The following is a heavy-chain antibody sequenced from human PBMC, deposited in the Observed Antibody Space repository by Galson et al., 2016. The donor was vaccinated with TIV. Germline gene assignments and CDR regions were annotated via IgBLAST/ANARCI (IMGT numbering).Heavy chain of an antibody. J-gene: IGHJ6*02. Sequence: SLRLSCAASGLSVTINYMTWVRQAPGKGLEWVSLISDGGNTYYPDSVKGRFTISRDNSKNTLYLQMNSLRVEDTAVYYCARERMVDATYYYYYYGMDVWGQGTAVTVSS. D-gene: IGHD2-8*01. CDR3: ARERMVDATYYYYYYGMDV. CDR1: GLSVTINY. V-gene: IGHV3-66*02. CDR2: ISDGGNT.